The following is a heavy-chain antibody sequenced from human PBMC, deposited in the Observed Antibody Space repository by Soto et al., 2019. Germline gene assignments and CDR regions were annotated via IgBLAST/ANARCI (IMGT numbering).Heavy chain of an antibody. CDR3: ASGVLGNRKPYYYYYYGMDV. CDR1: GYTFTGYY. J-gene: IGHJ6*02. CDR2: INPNSGGT. V-gene: IGHV1-2*04. Sequence: GGSVKDSCKASGYTFTGYYMHWVRQPPGQGLEGMGGINPNSGGTNYAQKFQGWVTMTRDTSISTAYMELSRLRSDDTAVYYCASGVLGNRKPYYYYYYGMDVWGQGTTVTVSS. D-gene: IGHD1-1*01.